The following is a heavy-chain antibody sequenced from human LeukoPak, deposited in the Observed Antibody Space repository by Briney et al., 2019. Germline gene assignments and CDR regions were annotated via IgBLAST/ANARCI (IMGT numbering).Heavy chain of an antibody. CDR2: IYYSGST. D-gene: IGHD6-13*01. V-gene: IGHV4-39*01. CDR1: GGSISSSTYY. J-gene: IGHJ3*02. Sequence: SETLSLTCTVSGGSISSSTYYWGWIRQPPGKGLEWIGSIYYSGSTYYNASLKSRVTISADTSKNQFSLKLSSVTAADTAVYYCARPLSGSSSWHGDAFDIWGKGTMVTVSS. CDR3: ARPLSGSSSWHGDAFDI.